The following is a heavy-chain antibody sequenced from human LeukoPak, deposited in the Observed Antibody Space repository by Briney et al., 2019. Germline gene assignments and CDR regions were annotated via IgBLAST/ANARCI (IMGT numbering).Heavy chain of an antibody. J-gene: IGHJ4*02. D-gene: IGHD4-17*01. V-gene: IGHV4-59*08. Sequence: SETLSLTCTVSGGSISSYYWSWIRQPPGKGLEWIGYIYYSGRTYYNSSLQSRVTISVDTSKNQFSLRLSSVTPADTAIYYCARLSNDYGDYEGHYWGQGTLVTVSP. CDR3: ARLSNDYGDYEGHY. CDR2: IYYSGRT. CDR1: GGSISSYY.